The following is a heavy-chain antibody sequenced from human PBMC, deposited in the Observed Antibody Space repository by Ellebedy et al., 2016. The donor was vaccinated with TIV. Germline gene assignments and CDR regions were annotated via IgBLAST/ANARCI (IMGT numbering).Heavy chain of an antibody. D-gene: IGHD2-15*01. J-gene: IGHJ6*02. CDR2: IIPILGIP. Sequence: AASVKVSCKASGFSFTGYYIHWVRQAPGQGLEWMGRIIPILGIPNYAQKFQGRVTITADTSTSTAYLELNSLRSEDTAVYYCASRGVPIGYCSGGSCLDTYYYYGIDVWGQGTTVTVSS. CDR3: ASRGVPIGYCSGGSCLDTYYYYGIDV. V-gene: IGHV1-69*02. CDR1: GFSFTGYY.